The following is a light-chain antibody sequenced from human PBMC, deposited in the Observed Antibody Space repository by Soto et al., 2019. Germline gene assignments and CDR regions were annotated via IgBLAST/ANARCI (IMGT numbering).Light chain of an antibody. CDR2: GAS. CDR3: QQYNNWPLT. Sequence: EIVMTQSPATLSVSPGERATLSCRASQSVSSNLAWYQQKPGQAPRLLIYGASTRATGIPARFSGSGSGTEFTLTISCLQSEDFAVDYCQQYNNWPLTFGPGTKVDI. J-gene: IGKJ3*01. V-gene: IGKV3-15*01. CDR1: QSVSSN.